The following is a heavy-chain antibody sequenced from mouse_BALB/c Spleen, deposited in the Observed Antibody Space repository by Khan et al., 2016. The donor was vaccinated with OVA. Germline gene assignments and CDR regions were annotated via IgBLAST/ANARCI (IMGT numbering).Heavy chain of an antibody. CDR3: ARGNYYGSSWFAY. CDR1: GFDFSRYW. D-gene: IGHD1-1*01. CDR2: INPDSSTI. V-gene: IGHV4-1*02. J-gene: IGHJ3*01. Sequence: EVKLLESGGGLVQPGGSLKLSCAASGFDFSRYWMSWVRQAPGKGLEWIGEINPDSSTINYTPSLKDKFIISRDNAKTTLYLQMSKVRSEETALYYCARGNYYGSSWFAYWGQGTLVTVSA.